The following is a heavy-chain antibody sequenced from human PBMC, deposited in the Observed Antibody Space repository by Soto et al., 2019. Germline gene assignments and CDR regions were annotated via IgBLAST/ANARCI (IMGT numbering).Heavy chain of an antibody. J-gene: IGHJ3*02. CDR1: GVSFRSYA. D-gene: IGHD3-22*01. CDR2: ILHDGSRD. CDR3: ARPPVGMTMKLVAFDI. V-gene: IGHV3-30*03. Sequence: LVESGGGVVQPGRSLRLSCEASGVSFRSYAMHWVRQVPGKGPEWVEVILHDGSRDYYADSVKGRFTISRDNLRNTRYLQMNSMRVEDTGVYHCARPPVGMTMKLVAFDIWGQGTKVTVSS.